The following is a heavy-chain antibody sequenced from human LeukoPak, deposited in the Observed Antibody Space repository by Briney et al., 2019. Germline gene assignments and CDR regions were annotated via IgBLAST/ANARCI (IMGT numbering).Heavy chain of an antibody. CDR2: IYTSGST. D-gene: IGHD1-7*01. V-gene: IGHV4-4*09. J-gene: IGHJ4*02. Sequence: SETLSLTCTVSGGSISSYYWSWIRQPPGKGLEWIGYIYTSGSTNYNPSHKSRVTISVDTSKNQFSLKLSSVTAADTAVYYCARRGDWNWVFDYWGQGTLVTVSS. CDR3: ARRGDWNWVFDY. CDR1: GGSISSYY.